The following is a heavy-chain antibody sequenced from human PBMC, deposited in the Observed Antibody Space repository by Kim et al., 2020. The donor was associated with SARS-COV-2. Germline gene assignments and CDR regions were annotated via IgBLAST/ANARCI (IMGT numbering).Heavy chain of an antibody. CDR3: ARELRSGY. Sequence: GNGYTTYSQKFQRRVTITKDTSASTAYMDLSSLRSEDMAVYYCARELRSGYWGQGTLVTVSS. CDR2: GNGYT. D-gene: IGHD3-10*01. V-gene: IGHV1-3*01. J-gene: IGHJ4*02.